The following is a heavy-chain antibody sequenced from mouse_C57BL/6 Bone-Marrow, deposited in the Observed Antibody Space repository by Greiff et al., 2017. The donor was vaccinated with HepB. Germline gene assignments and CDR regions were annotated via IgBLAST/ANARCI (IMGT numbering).Heavy chain of an antibody. V-gene: IGHV1-69*01. D-gene: IGHD1-1*01. Sequence: QVQLEQPGAVLVMPGASVKLSCKASGYTFTSYWMHWVKQRPGQGLEWIGEIDPSDSYTNYNQKFKGKSTLTVDKSSSTAYMQLSSLTSEDSAVYYCARSITAVVATPFAYCGQGTLVTVSA. CDR2: IDPSDSYT. J-gene: IGHJ3*01. CDR1: GYTFTSYW. CDR3: ARSITAVVATPFAY.